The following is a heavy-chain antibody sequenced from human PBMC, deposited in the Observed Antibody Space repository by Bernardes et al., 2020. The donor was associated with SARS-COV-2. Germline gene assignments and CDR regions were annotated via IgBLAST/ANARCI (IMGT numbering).Heavy chain of an antibody. CDR3: ARDRNCGRSCSYDAFEI. D-gene: IGHD2-21*01. Sequence: GGSLRLSCAASGFTINFYYMNWVRQAPGKGLEWVSLISPDGTTDDADAVKGRFSISRDNSKNTLDLQLNNLRPEDTAVYYCARDRNCGRSCSYDAFEIWGQGTMVTVSS. CDR1: GFTINFYY. V-gene: IGHV3-66*01. CDR2: ISPDGTT. J-gene: IGHJ3*02.